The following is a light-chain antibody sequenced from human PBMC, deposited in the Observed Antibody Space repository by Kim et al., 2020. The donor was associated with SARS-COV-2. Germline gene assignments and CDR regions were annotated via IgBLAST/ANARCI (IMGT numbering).Light chain of an antibody. CDR2: GKN. Sequence: SSELTQDPAVSVALGQKVSITCQGDSLRSYYATWYQQKPGQAPILVIYGKNNRPSGIPDRFSGSSSGNTASLTITGTQAGDEADYYCNSRDSNDNVVFGGGTQLTVL. J-gene: IGLJ2*01. CDR1: SLRSYY. CDR3: NSRDSNDNVV. V-gene: IGLV3-19*01.